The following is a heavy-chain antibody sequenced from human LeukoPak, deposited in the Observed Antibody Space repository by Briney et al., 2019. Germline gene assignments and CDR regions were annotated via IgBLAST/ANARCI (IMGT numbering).Heavy chain of an antibody. J-gene: IGHJ4*02. CDR1: GFTFSDYY. CDR3: ATKNPSIVGATTTIDY. CDR2: ISSSGSTI. V-gene: IGHV3-11*01. Sequence: PGGSLRLSCAASGFTFSDYYMSWIRQAPGKGLEWVSYISSSGSTIYYADSVKGRFTISRDNAKNSLYLQMNSLRAEDTAVYYCATKNPSIVGATTTIDYWGQGTLVTVSS. D-gene: IGHD1-26*01.